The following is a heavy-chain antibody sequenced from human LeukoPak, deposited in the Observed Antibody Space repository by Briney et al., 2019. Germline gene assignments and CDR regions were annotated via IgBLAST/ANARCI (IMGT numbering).Heavy chain of an antibody. CDR1: GFTFSSYG. V-gene: IGHV3-33*01. Sequence: PGRSLRLSCAASGFTFSSYGMHWVRQAPGKGLEWVAVIWYDGSNKYYADSVKGRFTISRDNSKNTLYLQMNSLRAEDTAVYYCARDTAAAGSLTFDYWGQGTLVTVSS. J-gene: IGHJ4*02. CDR3: ARDTAAAGSLTFDY. D-gene: IGHD6-13*01. CDR2: IWYDGSNK.